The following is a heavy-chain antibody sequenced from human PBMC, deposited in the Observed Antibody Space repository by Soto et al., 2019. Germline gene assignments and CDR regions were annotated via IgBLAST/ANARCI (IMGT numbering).Heavy chain of an antibody. V-gene: IGHV4-39*01. CDR2: IYYSGST. D-gene: IGHD5-18*01. Sequence: SETLSLTCTVSGGSISSSSYYWGWIRQPPGKGLEWIGSIYYSGSTYYNPSLKSRVTISVDTSKNQFSLKLSSVTAADTAVYYCASRGYSYGYVFDYWGQGTLVTVSS. CDR1: GGSISSSSYY. CDR3: ASRGYSYGYVFDY. J-gene: IGHJ4*02.